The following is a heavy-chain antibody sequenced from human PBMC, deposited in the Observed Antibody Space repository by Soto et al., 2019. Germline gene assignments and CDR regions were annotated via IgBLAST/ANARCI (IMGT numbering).Heavy chain of an antibody. CDR2: INPKSGGT. CDR3: ARGDSTDCSNGVCSFFYNHDMDV. Sequence: ASVKVSCKASGYTFARYGISWVRQAPGQGLEWLGRINPKSGGTSTAQKFQGWVTMTTDTSISTASMELTRLTSDDTAIYYCARGDSTDCSNGVCSFFYNHDMDVWGQGTTVTVSS. D-gene: IGHD2-8*01. CDR1: GYTFARYG. J-gene: IGHJ6*02. V-gene: IGHV1-2*04.